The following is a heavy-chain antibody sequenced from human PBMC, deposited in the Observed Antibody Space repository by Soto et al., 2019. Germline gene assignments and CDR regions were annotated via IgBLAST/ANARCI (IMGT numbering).Heavy chain of an antibody. V-gene: IGHV1-8*01. D-gene: IGHD7-27*01. CDR3: PRSPRTWGFDF. Sequence: QVQLVQSGAEVKKPGASVKVSCKASGYTFTSYDFNWVRQATGQGPEWLGWMNPDSGDTGYSQKFQGRVTMTSDTAISQAYMELSTLRSEDTAVYYCPRSPRTWGFDFWGQGTQVTVSS. CDR2: MNPDSGDT. CDR1: GYTFTSYD. J-gene: IGHJ4*02.